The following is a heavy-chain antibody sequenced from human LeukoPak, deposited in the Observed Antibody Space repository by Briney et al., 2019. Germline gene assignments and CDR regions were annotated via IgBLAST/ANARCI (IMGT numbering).Heavy chain of an antibody. Sequence: KSSETLSLTCAVYGGSFSGYYWSRIRQPPGKGLEWIGEINHSGSTNYNPSLKSRVTISVDTSKNQFSLKLSSVTAADTAVYYCARGRTWDIVVVPALDGMDVWGQGTTVTVSS. V-gene: IGHV4-34*01. D-gene: IGHD2-2*01. CDR2: INHSGST. CDR1: GGSFSGYY. J-gene: IGHJ6*02. CDR3: ARGRTWDIVVVPALDGMDV.